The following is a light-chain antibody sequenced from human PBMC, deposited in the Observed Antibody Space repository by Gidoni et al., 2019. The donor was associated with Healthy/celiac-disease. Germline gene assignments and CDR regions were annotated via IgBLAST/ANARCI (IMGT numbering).Light chain of an antibody. Sequence: DSQKTQSPSPLSASVGDRVTITCQASQDISNYLNWYQQKPGKAPKLLIYVASNLETGVPSRFSGSGSGTDFPFTISRLQPEDIATYYCQQYDNLPPSVTFGPGTKVDIK. J-gene: IGKJ3*01. CDR2: VAS. CDR3: QQYDNLPPSVT. CDR1: QDISNY. V-gene: IGKV1-33*01.